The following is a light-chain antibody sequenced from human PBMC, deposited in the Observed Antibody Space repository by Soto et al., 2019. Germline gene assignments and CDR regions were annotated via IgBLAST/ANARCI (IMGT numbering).Light chain of an antibody. Sequence: QSALTQPASVSGSPGQSITISCTGTSSDVGTYNFVSWYRQHPVKAPILIIFDVSSRPSGISNRFSGSKFGNTASLTISGVQAEDEADYYCSSYANSDTVIFGGGTKLTVL. V-gene: IGLV2-14*01. CDR1: SSDVGTYNF. CDR3: SSYANSDTVI. J-gene: IGLJ2*01. CDR2: DVS.